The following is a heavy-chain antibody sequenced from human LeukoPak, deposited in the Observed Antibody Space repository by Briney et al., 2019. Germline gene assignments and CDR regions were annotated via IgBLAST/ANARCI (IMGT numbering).Heavy chain of an antibody. CDR3: AKDDQGGYCSSTSCYGIEGDY. Sequence: GGTLRLSCAASGFTFSSYGMSWVRQAPGKGLEWVSAISGSGGSTYYADSVKGRFTISRDNSKNTLYLQMNSLRAEDTAVYYCAKDDQGGYCSSTSCYGIEGDYWGQGTLVTVSS. CDR2: ISGSGGST. D-gene: IGHD2-2*01. V-gene: IGHV3-23*01. J-gene: IGHJ4*02. CDR1: GFTFSSYG.